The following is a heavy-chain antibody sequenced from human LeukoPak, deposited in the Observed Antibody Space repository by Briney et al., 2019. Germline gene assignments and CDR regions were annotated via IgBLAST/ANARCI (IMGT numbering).Heavy chain of an antibody. J-gene: IGHJ4*02. Sequence: PSETLSLTCTVSGGSISSYYWSWIRQPPGKGLEWIGYINYSGSTNYNPSLKSRVTISVDTSKNQFSLKLSSVTAADTAVYYCARGGSSWYYFDYWGQGTLVTVSS. V-gene: IGHV4-59*08. CDR1: GGSISSYY. CDR3: ARGGSSWYYFDY. D-gene: IGHD6-13*01. CDR2: INYSGST.